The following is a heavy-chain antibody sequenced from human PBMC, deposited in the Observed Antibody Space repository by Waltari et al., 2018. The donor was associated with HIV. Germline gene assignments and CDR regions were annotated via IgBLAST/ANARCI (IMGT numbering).Heavy chain of an antibody. CDR3: ARDRWVASSNWYGDF. CDR1: GFRFSKYG. Sequence: QVQLVASGGGVVQPGGSLRLSCAASGFRFSKYGMHWVRQTPGRGLESVAVIYTDGSHKTYTDSIKSRFTVSRDNSKNSQNRQMDGLRADDTGVYYCARDRWVASSNWYGDFWGQGTLVSVSA. J-gene: IGHJ4*02. D-gene: IGHD6-13*01. V-gene: IGHV3-30*19. CDR2: IYTDGSHK.